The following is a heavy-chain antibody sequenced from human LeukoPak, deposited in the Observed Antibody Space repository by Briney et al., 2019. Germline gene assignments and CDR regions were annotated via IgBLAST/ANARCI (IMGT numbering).Heavy chain of an antibody. J-gene: IGHJ4*02. CDR3: SRSFEY. Sequence: GGSLRLSCTASGFTFSLYWMDWVRQAPGEGLEWVANINQDGSVKYYVDSVKGRFTISRDNTKNSLSLRMDSLRDDDTAVYYCSRSFEYSGQGTLVTVSS. CDR2: INQDGSVK. V-gene: IGHV3-7*01. CDR1: GFTFSLYW.